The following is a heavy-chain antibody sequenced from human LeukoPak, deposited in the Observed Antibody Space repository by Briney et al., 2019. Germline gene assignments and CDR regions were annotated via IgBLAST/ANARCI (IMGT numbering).Heavy chain of an antibody. V-gene: IGHV3-11*04. CDR1: GFTFSDYY. Sequence: EGSLRLSCAASGFTFSDYYMSWIRQAPGKGLEWVSYISSSGSTIYYADSVKGRFTISRDNAKNSLYLQMNSLRAEDTAVYYCARSSYLRLKTPATDYYYYYMDVWGKGTTVTISS. CDR2: ISSSGSTI. J-gene: IGHJ6*03. D-gene: IGHD6-25*01. CDR3: ARSSYLRLKTPATDYYYYYMDV.